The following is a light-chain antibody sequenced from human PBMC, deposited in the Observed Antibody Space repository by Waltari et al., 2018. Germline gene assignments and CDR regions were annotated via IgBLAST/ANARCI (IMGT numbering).Light chain of an antibody. CDR3: CSYAGTTSWL. Sequence: QSALTQPASVSGSPGQSITISCTGTSSDVGDYNLVSWYQQHAGQVPKLIIYEVNKRPSGFPTRFSGPRSGNTASLTISGLQAEDEATYFCCSYAGTTSWLFGGGTKVTVL. CDR1: SSDVGDYNL. J-gene: IGLJ3*02. CDR2: EVN. V-gene: IGLV2-23*02.